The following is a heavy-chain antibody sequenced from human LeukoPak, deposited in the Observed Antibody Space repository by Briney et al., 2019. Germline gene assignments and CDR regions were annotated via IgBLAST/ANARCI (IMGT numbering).Heavy chain of an antibody. CDR3: AREDGTVLDV. CDR2: ISSSSSYI. Sequence: GGSLRLSCAASGFTFSSYSMNWVRQAPGKGLEWVSSISSSSSYIYYADSVKGRFIISRDNAKNSLYLQMNSLRAEDTAVYYCAREDGTVLDVWGQGTTVTVSS. J-gene: IGHJ6*02. CDR1: GFTFSSYS. V-gene: IGHV3-21*01. D-gene: IGHD3-10*01.